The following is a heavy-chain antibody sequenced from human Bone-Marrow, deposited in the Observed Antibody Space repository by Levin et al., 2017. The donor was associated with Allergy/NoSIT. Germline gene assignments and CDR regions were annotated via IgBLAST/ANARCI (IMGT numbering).Heavy chain of an antibody. CDR3: ARDRDDILTPYGMDV. Sequence: PGGSLRLSCAASGFTFSSYGMHWVRQAPGKGLEWVAVIWYDGSNKYYADSVKGRFTISRDNSKNTLYLQMNSLRAEDTAVYYCARDRDDILTPYGMDVWGQGTTVTVSS. CDR1: GFTFSSYG. CDR2: IWYDGSNK. D-gene: IGHD3-9*01. V-gene: IGHV3-33*01. J-gene: IGHJ6*02.